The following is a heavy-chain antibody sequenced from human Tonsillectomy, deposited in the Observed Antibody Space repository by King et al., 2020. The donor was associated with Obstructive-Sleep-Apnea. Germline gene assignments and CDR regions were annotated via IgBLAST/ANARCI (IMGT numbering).Heavy chain of an antibody. CDR1: GYTFTSYW. V-gene: IGHV5-10-1*03. CDR3: ARPPVLGGDTWYNFDN. CDR2: IDPSDSYT. D-gene: IGHD1-1*01. J-gene: IGHJ4*02. Sequence: DVQLVESGAEVKKPGESLSISCKVSGYTFTSYWISWVRQMPGKGLEWMGRIDPSDSYTNYSPSFQGHVTISGDKSITTAYLQWSSLKASDSAMYYCARPPVLGGDTWYNFDNWGQGTLVSVSS.